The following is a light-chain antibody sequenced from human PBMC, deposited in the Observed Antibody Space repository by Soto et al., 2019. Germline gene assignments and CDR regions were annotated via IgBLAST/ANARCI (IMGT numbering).Light chain of an antibody. Sequence: EIVLTQSPGTLSLSPGERATLSCRASQSVRSTFLAWYQQKPGQAPRLLISGASSRATGIPDRFSGSWSGTDFTLIISRLEPEDFAVYYCHHYGTSWTFGQGTKVEI. CDR2: GAS. CDR1: QSVRSTF. V-gene: IGKV3-20*01. CDR3: HHYGTSWT. J-gene: IGKJ1*01.